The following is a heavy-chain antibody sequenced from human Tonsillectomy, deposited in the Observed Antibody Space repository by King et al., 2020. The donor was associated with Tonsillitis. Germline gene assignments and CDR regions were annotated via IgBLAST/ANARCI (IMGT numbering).Heavy chain of an antibody. J-gene: IGHJ6*03. Sequence: QLQESGPGLVKPSETLSLTCSVSGGSIINNYWSWIRQPPGKGLEWIGYIYYSGSTNYNPSLKSRVTMSVDTSKNQFSLRLSSVTAADTAVYYCARLDYYYYSMDVWGPGTTVTVSS. CDR3: ARLDYYYYSMDV. V-gene: IGHV4-59*08. CDR2: IYYSGST. CDR1: GGSIINNY.